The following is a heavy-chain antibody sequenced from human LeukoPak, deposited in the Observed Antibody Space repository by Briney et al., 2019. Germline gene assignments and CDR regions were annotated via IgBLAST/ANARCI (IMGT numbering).Heavy chain of an antibody. D-gene: IGHD5-24*01. Sequence: SQTLSLTCTVSGGSISSGSYYWSWIRQPAGKGLEWIGRFYTSGSTNYNPSLKSRVTISVDTSKNQFSLKLNSVTAADTAVYYCARGRDGYNFLNRGEYYYFDYWGQGTLVTVSS. CDR1: GGSISSGSYY. J-gene: IGHJ4*02. CDR2: FYTSGST. V-gene: IGHV4-61*02. CDR3: ARGRDGYNFLNRGEYYYFDY.